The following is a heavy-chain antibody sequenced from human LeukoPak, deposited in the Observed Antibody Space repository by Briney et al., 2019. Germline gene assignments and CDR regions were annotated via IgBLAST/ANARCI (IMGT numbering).Heavy chain of an antibody. CDR3: VKPSRAYYYYYYMDI. Sequence: GGSLRLSCAASGFTFDDYGMSWVRQAPGKGREWVFGINWNGGSIGFADAVKGRFTISRDNAKNSLYLQMNSLRAEDTALYYCVKPSRAYYYYYYMDIWGKGTTVTISS. V-gene: IGHV3-20*04. CDR2: INWNGGSI. CDR1: GFTFDDYG. J-gene: IGHJ6*03.